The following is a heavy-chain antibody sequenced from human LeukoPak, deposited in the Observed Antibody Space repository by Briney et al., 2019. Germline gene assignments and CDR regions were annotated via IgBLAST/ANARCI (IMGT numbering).Heavy chain of an antibody. CDR2: INPNSGGT. D-gene: IGHD3-22*01. J-gene: IGHJ3*02. Sequence: GASVKVSCKAAGYTFTRYYMHWVRQAPGQGLEWMGWINPNSGGTNYAQKFQGRVTMTRDTSISTAYMELSRLRSDDTAVYYCARGYYYDSSGYIPHDAFDIWGQGTMVTVSS. V-gene: IGHV1-2*02. CDR3: ARGYYYDSSGYIPHDAFDI. CDR1: GYTFTRYY.